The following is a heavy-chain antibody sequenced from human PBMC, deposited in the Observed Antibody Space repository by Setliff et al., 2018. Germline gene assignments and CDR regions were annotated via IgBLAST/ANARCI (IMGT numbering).Heavy chain of an antibody. V-gene: IGHV1-69*05. Sequence: SVKVSCKASGGTFRNYGISWVRQAPGQGLEWMGGTIPVFGTTDYSQKFQGRVTIITHESSSTAFMQLSILRSEDTAFYYCVREGVDTRSSTDYRYYMDVWGKGTTVTVSS. CDR1: GGTFRNYG. CDR3: VREGVDTRSSTDYRYYMDV. J-gene: IGHJ6*03. D-gene: IGHD5-18*01. CDR2: TIPVFGTT.